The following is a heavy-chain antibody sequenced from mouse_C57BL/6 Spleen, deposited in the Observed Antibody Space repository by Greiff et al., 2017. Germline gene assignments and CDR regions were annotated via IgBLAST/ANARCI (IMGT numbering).Heavy chain of an antibody. CDR1: GYAFTNYL. J-gene: IGHJ4*01. CDR3: ARLLSYAMDY. V-gene: IGHV1-54*01. CDR2: INPGSGGT. Sequence: QVQLKQSGAELVRPGTSVKVSCKASGYAFTNYLIEWVKQRPGQGLEWIGVINPGSGGTNYNEKFKGKATMTADKSSSTAYMQLSSLTSEDSAVYFCARLLSYAMDYWGQGTSVTVSS.